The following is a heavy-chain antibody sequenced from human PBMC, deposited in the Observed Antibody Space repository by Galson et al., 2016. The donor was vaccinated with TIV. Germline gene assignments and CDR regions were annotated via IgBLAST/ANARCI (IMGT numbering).Heavy chain of an antibody. CDR1: GFTVSRNY. V-gene: IGHV3-53*01. Sequence: SLRLSCAASGFTVSRNYMSWVRQAPGKGLEWVSIIYTGGNTYYADSVEGRFTMSRDTSMNTVYLRMDSLRAEDTAIYYCARDNNWNYANDAFDLWGQRTMVTVSS. J-gene: IGHJ3*01. CDR3: ARDNNWNYANDAFDL. CDR2: IYTGGNT. D-gene: IGHD1-7*01.